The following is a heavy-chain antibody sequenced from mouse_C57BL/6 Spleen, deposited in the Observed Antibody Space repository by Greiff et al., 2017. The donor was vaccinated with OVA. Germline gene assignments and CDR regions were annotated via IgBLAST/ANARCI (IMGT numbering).Heavy chain of an antibody. V-gene: IGHV10-1*01. CDR1: GFSFNTYA. CDR3: VRQGSNVGYYAMDY. Sequence: EVKVVESGGGLVQPKGSLKLSCAASGFSFNTYAMNWVRQAPGKGLEWVARIRSKSNNYETYHADSVKDRFTISRDDSESMLYLQMNNLKTEDSAMYDGVRQGSNVGYYAMDYWGQGTSVTVSS. J-gene: IGHJ4*01. CDR2: IRSKSNNYET. D-gene: IGHD2-5*01.